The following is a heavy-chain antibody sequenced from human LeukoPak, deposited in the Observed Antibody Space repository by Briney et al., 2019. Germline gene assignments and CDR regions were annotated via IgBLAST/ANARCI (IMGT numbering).Heavy chain of an antibody. Sequence: SVKVSCKASGGTFSSYAISWVRQAPGQGLEWMGGIIPIFGTANYAQKFQGRVTITADGSTSTAYMELSSLRSEDTAVYYCARVYKQQLVHDAFDIWGQGTMVTVSS. V-gene: IGHV1-69*13. CDR2: IIPIFGTA. CDR1: GGTFSSYA. CDR3: ARVYKQQLVHDAFDI. J-gene: IGHJ3*02. D-gene: IGHD6-13*01.